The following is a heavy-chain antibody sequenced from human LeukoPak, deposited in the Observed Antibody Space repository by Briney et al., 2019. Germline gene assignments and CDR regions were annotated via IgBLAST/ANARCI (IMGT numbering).Heavy chain of an antibody. CDR2: IIPIFGTA. J-gene: IGHJ4*02. D-gene: IGHD4-17*01. Sequence: GASVKVSCKASGGTFSSYAISWVRQAPGQGLEWMGGIIPIFGTANYAQKFQGRVTMTRDMSTSTVYMELSSLRSEDTAVYYCARVTVNYYFDYWGQGTLVTVSS. V-gene: IGHV1-69*05. CDR1: GGTFSSYA. CDR3: ARVTVNYYFDY.